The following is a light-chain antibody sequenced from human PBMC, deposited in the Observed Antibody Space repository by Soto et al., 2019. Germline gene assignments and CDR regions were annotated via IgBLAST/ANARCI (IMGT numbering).Light chain of an antibody. CDR3: QQRSNWPNP. CDR1: QGISSY. Sequence: IQLPQSPSFLSASVGDIVTITCRASQGISSYLAWYQQKPGKIPNLLIYAASTLQAGVPSRFSGSGSGTDFTLTISSLEPEDFAVYYCQQRSNWPNPFGQGTRLEIK. J-gene: IGKJ5*01. V-gene: IGKV1-27*01. CDR2: AAS.